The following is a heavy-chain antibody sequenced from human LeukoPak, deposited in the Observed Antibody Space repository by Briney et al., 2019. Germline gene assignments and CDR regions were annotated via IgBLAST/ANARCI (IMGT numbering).Heavy chain of an antibody. CDR1: GFTFSSYA. D-gene: IGHD2-15*01. V-gene: IGHV3-30*04. CDR2: ISYDGSNK. J-gene: IGHJ6*03. CDR3: ARVGGGNYYYYYMDV. Sequence: TGGSLRLSCAASGFTFSSYAMHWVRQAPGKGLEWVAVISYDGSNKYYADSVKGRFTISRDNSKNTLYLQMNSLRAEDTAVYYCARVGGGNYYYYYMDVWGKGTTVTVSS.